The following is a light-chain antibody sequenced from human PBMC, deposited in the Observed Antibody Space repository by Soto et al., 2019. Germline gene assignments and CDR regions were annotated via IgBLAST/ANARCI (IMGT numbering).Light chain of an antibody. CDR1: QSVSNN. Sequence: EIVMTQSPATLSVSPGERATLSCRASQSVSNNLAWYQQKPGQAPGLLIYAASARATGIPARFSGSGSGTEFTLTISSLQSEDFAVYYCQQYNNWPRTFGQGTRWKS. V-gene: IGKV3-15*01. CDR3: QQYNNWPRT. J-gene: IGKJ1*01. CDR2: AAS.